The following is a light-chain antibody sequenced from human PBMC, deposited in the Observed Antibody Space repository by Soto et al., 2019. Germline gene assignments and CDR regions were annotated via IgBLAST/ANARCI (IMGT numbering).Light chain of an antibody. CDR3: SSFVGSPVV. CDR1: SSDVGDYNY. V-gene: IGLV2-8*01. Sequence: QSAPTQPPSASGSPGQSVTIPCTGTSSDVGDYNYVSWYQQHPGKVPKLLIYEVSKRPSGVPDRFSGSKSGNTASLTVSGLQAEDEADYYCSSFVGSPVVFGGGTKVPS. CDR2: EVS. J-gene: IGLJ2*01.